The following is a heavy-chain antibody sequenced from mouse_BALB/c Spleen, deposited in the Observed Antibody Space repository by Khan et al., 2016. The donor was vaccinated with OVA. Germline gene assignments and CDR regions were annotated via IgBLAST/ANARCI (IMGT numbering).Heavy chain of an antibody. CDR2: INPHIGET. D-gene: IGHD1-1*01. CDR1: GYTFTGYF. V-gene: IGHV1-20*02. J-gene: IGHJ2*01. Sequence: EVQLVESGPELVRPGASVKISCTASGYTFTGYFMNWVMQSPGKSLEWIGRINPHIGETFYNQRFKDKVTLTVDESSSTAHMQLRSLESEDSAVDYCTRSYRSDFDYWGPGTTLTVSS. CDR3: TRSYRSDFDY.